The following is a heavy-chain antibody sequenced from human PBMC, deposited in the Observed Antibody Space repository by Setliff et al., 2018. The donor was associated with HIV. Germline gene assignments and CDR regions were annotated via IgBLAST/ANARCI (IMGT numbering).Heavy chain of an antibody. CDR2: VYHSGSS. CDR1: GGSFSGYS. D-gene: IGHD3-22*01. J-gene: IGHJ4*02. CDR3: ARVADSSGYYHLDY. V-gene: IGHV4-34*01. Sequence: EPLSLTCAVYGGSFSGYSWSWIRQPPGKGPEWIGEVYHSGSSNYNPSLKSRVTISVDTSKKQFSLKLSSVTAADTAVYHCARVADSSGYYHLDYWGQGTLVTV.